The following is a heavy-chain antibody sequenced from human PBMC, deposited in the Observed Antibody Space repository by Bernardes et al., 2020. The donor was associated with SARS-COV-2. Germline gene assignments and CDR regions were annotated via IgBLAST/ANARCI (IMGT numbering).Heavy chain of an antibody. CDR3: ARAPPEVEAGMGLFDY. V-gene: IGHV4-39*01. CDR1: GGSISTSSYY. Sequence: SETLSLTCTVSGGSISTSSYYWGWIRQSPGRGLEWIGTIYYTGSTYYNPSLKSRVTISVDTSKNQFSLRLTSVTAADTSVYYCARAPPEVEAGMGLFDYWGQGTQVTVSS. CDR2: IYYTGST. J-gene: IGHJ4*02. D-gene: IGHD6-19*01.